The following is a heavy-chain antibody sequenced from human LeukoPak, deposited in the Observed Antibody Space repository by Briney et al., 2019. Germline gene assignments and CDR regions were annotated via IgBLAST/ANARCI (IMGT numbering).Heavy chain of an antibody. CDR2: IYNSGST. D-gene: IGHD2-21*02. J-gene: IGHJ4*02. CDR3: ARGWGPAYCGGDCHRHFDY. Sequence: SQTLSLTCAVSGGSISGGGYSYNWIRQPPGKGLEWIGYIYNSGSTSYDPSLKSRVTMSVDTSMNHFSLRLSFVTAADTAVYYCARGWGPAYCGGDCHRHFDYWGQGALVTVSS. V-gene: IGHV4-30-4*07. CDR1: GGSISGGGYS.